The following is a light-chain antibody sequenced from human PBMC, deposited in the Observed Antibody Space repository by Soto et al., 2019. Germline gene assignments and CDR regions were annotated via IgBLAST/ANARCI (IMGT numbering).Light chain of an antibody. Sequence: QSALTQPASVSGSPGQSITISCTGTSGDVGGYYYVSWYQQLPGKAPKLMISEVSNRPSGVSNRFSGSKSGNTASLTISGLQAEDEADYYCFSYAGNSVYVFGTGTKVTVL. V-gene: IGLV2-14*01. CDR3: FSYAGNSVYV. CDR2: EVS. CDR1: SGDVGGYYY. J-gene: IGLJ1*01.